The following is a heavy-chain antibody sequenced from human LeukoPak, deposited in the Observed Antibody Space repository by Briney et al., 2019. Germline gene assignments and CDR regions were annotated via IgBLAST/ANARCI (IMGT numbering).Heavy chain of an antibody. CDR2: ICASGST. V-gene: IGHV4-4*07. Sequence: AETLSLTCTVSGGSISSYYWSWIRQPAGKGLEWIGRICASGSTNYNPSLKRRVTMSVDTSKNQFSLKLRSVTAADTAVYYCARGSTLTEYWGQGTLVTVSS. CDR1: GGSISSYY. J-gene: IGHJ4*02. CDR3: ARGSTLTEY.